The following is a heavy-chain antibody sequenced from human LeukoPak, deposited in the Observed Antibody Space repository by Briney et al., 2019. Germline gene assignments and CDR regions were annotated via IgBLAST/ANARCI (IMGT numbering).Heavy chain of an antibody. J-gene: IGHJ3*02. CDR3: ARTFSIDGYDAFDI. V-gene: IGHV1-2*02. D-gene: IGHD2/OR15-2a*01. CDR1: GYTFTGYY. Sequence: ASVKVSCKASGYTFTGYYMHWVRQAPGQGLEWMGWINPNSGGTNYAQKFQGRVTMTRDTSISTAYMELSRLRSDDTAVYYCARTFSIDGYDAFDIWGQGTMVTVSS. CDR2: INPNSGGT.